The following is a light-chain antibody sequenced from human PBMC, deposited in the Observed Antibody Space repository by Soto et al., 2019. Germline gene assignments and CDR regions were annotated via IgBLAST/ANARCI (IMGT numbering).Light chain of an antibody. V-gene: IGLV2-23*02. CDR3: CSSVGGPIWV. CDR2: EVD. Sequence: QSALTQPASVSGSPGQSIAISCTGTSSDVGSYNSVSWYQQHPGKAPTLMIYEVDKRPSGVSDRFSGSKSDNTASLTISGLQAEDEADYYCCSSVGGPIWVFGGGTKVTVL. J-gene: IGLJ3*02. CDR1: SSDVGSYNS.